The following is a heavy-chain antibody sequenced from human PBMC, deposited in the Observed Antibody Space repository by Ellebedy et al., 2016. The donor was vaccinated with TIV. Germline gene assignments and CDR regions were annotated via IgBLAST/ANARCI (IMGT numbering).Heavy chain of an antibody. CDR2: ISSNGGDT. CDR1: GFTFSSYP. V-gene: IGHV3-64D*06. CDR3: AKVTGWNALGVNFDY. D-gene: IGHD3-16*01. Sequence: GGSLRLSCSASGFTFSSYPMHWVRQAPGKGLEYVSAISSNGGDTHYADPVKGRFTISKDNSKNTLYLHMGSLRPEDTAVYYCAKVTGWNALGVNFDYWGPGTLVTVSS. J-gene: IGHJ4*02.